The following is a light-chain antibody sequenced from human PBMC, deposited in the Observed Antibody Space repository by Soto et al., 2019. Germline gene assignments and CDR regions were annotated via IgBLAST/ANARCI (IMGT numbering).Light chain of an antibody. J-gene: IGKJ4*01. V-gene: IGKV1-39*01. CDR1: QTISSF. CDR2: GAS. CDR3: QQSYTTPALT. Sequence: DIQMTQSPSSLSASVGDRVTITCRASQTISSFLNWYQHKPGKAPNLLIYGASGLQSGVPSRFSGSGSGTDFTLTISSLQPEDFATYDCQQSYTTPALTFGGGTKVEI.